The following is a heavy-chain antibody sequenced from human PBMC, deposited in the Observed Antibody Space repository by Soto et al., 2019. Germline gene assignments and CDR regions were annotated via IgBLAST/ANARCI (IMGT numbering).Heavy chain of an antibody. CDR1: GFTFSGYW. V-gene: IGHV3-74*01. Sequence: EVQLVESVGGLVQTGGSLRLSCAASGFTFSGYWMHWVRQAPGKGLVWVSRIKSDGSSTYYADSVKGRFTVSRDNAKKTWYLQMSSLSADDTAVYYCTRSEWFDLWGQGTLVIVSS. CDR3: TRSEWFDL. CDR2: IKSDGSST. J-gene: IGHJ5*02.